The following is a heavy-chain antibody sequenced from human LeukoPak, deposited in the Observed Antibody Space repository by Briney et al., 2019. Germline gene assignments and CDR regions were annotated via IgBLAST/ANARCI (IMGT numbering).Heavy chain of an antibody. CDR1: GFTFSNYN. Sequence: QSGGSLRLSCAASGFTFSNYNMAWVRQAPGKGLEWVSAIGGSDGGTHYADSVRGRFTISRDNSKNTMYLQMNSLRAEDTAVYFCARESHQWLIHADSWGQGTLVCVSS. V-gene: IGHV3-23*01. D-gene: IGHD6-19*01. J-gene: IGHJ4*02. CDR2: IGGSDGGT. CDR3: ARESHQWLIHADS.